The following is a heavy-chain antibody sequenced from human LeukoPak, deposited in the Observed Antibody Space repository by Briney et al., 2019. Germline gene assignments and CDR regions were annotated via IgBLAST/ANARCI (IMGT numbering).Heavy chain of an antibody. CDR1: GFTFSSYS. Sequence: GGSLRLSCAASGFTFSSYSMNWVRQAPGKGLEWVANIKQDGSEKYYVDSVKGRFTISRDNAKNSLYLQMNSLRAEDTAVYYCARQLRGGAFDIWGQGTMVTVSS. CDR3: ARQLRGGAFDI. CDR2: IKQDGSEK. J-gene: IGHJ3*02. V-gene: IGHV3-7*01. D-gene: IGHD3-10*01.